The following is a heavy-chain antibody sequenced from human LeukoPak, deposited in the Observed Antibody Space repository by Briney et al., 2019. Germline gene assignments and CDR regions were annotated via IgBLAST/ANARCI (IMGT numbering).Heavy chain of an antibody. J-gene: IGHJ4*02. CDR1: GFTFSDYY. D-gene: IGHD3-22*01. V-gene: IGHV3-11*05. Sequence: GGSLRLSCAASGFTFSDYYMSWIRQAPGKGLEWVSYISSSSSYTNYADSVKGRFTISRDNAKNSLYLQMNSLRAEDTALYYCARGYYYDSSGFAPLFDYWGQGSLVTVSS. CDR3: ARGYYYDSSGFAPLFDY. CDR2: ISSSSSYT.